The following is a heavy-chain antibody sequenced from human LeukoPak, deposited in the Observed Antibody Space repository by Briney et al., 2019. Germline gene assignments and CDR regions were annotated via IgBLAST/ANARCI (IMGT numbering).Heavy chain of an antibody. Sequence: PSETLSLTCIVSGGSIRNYNNYWGWIRQPPGKGLEWIGSIYYSGSTYYNPSPKSRVTISVDTSKNQFSLKLSSVTAADTAVYYCARLSGSSGWYGGWFDPWGQGTLVTVSS. CDR2: IYYSGST. CDR3: ARLSGSSGWYGGWFDP. D-gene: IGHD6-19*01. J-gene: IGHJ5*02. V-gene: IGHV4-39*07. CDR1: GGSIRNYNNY.